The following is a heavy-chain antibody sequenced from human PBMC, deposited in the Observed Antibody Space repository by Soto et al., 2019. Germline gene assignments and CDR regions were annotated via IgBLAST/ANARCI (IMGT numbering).Heavy chain of an antibody. V-gene: IGHV3-48*01. CDR2: ISSSSDVI. Sequence: EVQLVESGGGLVQAGGSLRVSCTVSGTSFSNHGMNWVRQAPGKGLEWVSYISSSSDVIYYADSVKGRFTISRDNAKNSLYLQMNSLRAEDTAVYYCASWAGGNWLGPFDYWGQGTLVTVSS. CDR1: GTSFSNHG. D-gene: IGHD1-1*01. CDR3: ASWAGGNWLGPFDY. J-gene: IGHJ4*02.